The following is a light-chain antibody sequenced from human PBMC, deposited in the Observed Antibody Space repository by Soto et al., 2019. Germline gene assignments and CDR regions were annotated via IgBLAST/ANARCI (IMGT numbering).Light chain of an antibody. V-gene: IGKV3-20*01. Sequence: EIVLTQSPGTLSLSPGERATLSCRASHSVSSSYLAWYQQNPGQAPRLLIYGASSRATGIPDRFSGSGSGTDFTLTSSSLEPGDFAVYYCQQYGSSPPYTFGQGTKLESK. J-gene: IGKJ2*01. CDR3: QQYGSSPPYT. CDR1: HSVSSSY. CDR2: GAS.